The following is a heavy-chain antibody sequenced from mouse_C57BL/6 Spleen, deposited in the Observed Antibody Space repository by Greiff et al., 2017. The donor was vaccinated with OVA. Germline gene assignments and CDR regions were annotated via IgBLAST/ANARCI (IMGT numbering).Heavy chain of an antibody. J-gene: IGHJ4*01. CDR1: GFTFSDYY. D-gene: IGHD2-1*01. V-gene: IGHV5-16*01. Sequence: EVKLMESEGGLVQPGSSMKLSCTASGFTFSDYYMPWVRQVPEKGLEWVANINYDGSSTYYLDSLKSRFIISRDNAKNILYLQMSSLKSEDTATYYCARVGGNYDYAMDYWGQGTSVTVSS. CDR2: INYDGSST. CDR3: ARVGGNYDYAMDY.